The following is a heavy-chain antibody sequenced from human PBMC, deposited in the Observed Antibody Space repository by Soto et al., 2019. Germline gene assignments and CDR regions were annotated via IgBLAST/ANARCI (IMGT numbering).Heavy chain of an antibody. D-gene: IGHD2-15*01. CDR3: ARGFGVVAAVNYFDY. CDR1: GGSISSGGYY. CDR2: IYYSGST. Sequence: QVQLQESGPGLVKPSQTLSLTCTVSGGSISSGGYYWSWIRQHPGKGLEWIGYIYYSGSTYYNPSLKSRVTISVDTSKNQFSLNLSSVTAADTAVYYCARGFGVVAAVNYFDYWGQGTLVTVSS. V-gene: IGHV4-31*03. J-gene: IGHJ4*02.